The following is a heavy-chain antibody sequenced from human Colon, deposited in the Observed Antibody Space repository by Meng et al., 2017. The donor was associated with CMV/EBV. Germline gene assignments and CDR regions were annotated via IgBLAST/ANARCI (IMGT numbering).Heavy chain of an antibody. V-gene: IGHV5-51*01. CDR1: YW. D-gene: IGHD1-1*01. Sequence: YWIAWVRQTPGKGLEWMGMIYGGDSDTRFSPSFQGQVTLSADKSVGVASLHWTSLQVSDTAMYFCARVERQPYYFDYWGQGTLVTVSS. CDR2: IYGGDSDT. J-gene: IGHJ4*02. CDR3: ARVERQPYYFDY.